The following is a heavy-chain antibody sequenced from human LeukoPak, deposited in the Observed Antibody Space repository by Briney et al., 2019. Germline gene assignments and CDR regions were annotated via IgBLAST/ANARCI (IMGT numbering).Heavy chain of an antibody. CDR2: FSESGDST. V-gene: IGHV3-23*01. CDR1: GFTFTRYA. J-gene: IGHJ4*02. Sequence: GGSLRLSCAASGFTFTRYAMSWVRQAPGKGLEWVSTFSESGDSTYYADPVKGRFTISRDTSKNTLYLQMNSLRAGDTAVYYCAKAMGISTFDYWGQGTLVTVSS. D-gene: IGHD2-2*01. CDR3: AKAMGISTFDY.